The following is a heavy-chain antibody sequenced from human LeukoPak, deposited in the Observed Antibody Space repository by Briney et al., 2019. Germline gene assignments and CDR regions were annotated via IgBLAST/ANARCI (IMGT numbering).Heavy chain of an antibody. V-gene: IGHV4-59*01. D-gene: IGHD3-10*01. J-gene: IGHJ5*02. CDR2: IYYNGDT. CDR1: GGSITGYS. Sequence: SETLSLTCSVSGGSITGYSWSWLRQTPGKGLEWIGYIYYNGDTHYNPSLNSRLSMSVDTPNKQFSLNLRSVTAADTAVYYCVRGPYGSSISNWFDPWGQGLLVTVSS. CDR3: VRGPYGSSISNWFDP.